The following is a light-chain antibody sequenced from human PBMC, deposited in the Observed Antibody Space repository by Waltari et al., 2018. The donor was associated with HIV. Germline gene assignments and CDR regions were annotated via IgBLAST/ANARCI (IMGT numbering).Light chain of an antibody. J-gene: IGKJ3*01. CDR3: QQYNSLSVT. V-gene: IGKV1-33*01. Sequence: DIQMTQSPSSLSASVGDRVTITCQASQDIRNYLNWYQQKPGKAPQLLIYDASNVEIGVPSRFSGGGSGTDFSFTIYSLQPEDIATYYGQQYNSLSVTFGPGT. CDR1: QDIRNY. CDR2: DAS.